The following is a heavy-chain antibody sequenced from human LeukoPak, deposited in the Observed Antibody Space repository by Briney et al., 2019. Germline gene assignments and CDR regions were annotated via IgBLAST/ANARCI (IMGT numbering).Heavy chain of an antibody. CDR2: ISGNSVYT. Sequence: GGSLRLSCAASGFTFSPFGMTWVRQAPGKGLEWVSGISGNSVYTYYADSVKGRFTVSRDNSKNTLYLQMDSLRAEDTAVYYCARKRGDCRTTSCYSDYWGQGSLVTVSS. V-gene: IGHV3-23*01. CDR1: GFTFSPFG. CDR3: ARKRGDCRTTSCYSDY. D-gene: IGHD2-2*02. J-gene: IGHJ4*02.